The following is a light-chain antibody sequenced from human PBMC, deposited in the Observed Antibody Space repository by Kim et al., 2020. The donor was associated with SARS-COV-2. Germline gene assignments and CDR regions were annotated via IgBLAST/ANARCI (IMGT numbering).Light chain of an antibody. V-gene: IGKV1-5*03. CDR3: QQYSNYPLT. CDR2: KAS. Sequence: DIQMTQSPSTLSASVGDRVNITCRASQSIVVWLAWYQQKPGKAPKLVIYKASSLESGVPSRFSGSGSGTEFTLTISSLHPDDLGTYSCQQYSNYPLTFGGGTKLEI. J-gene: IGKJ4*01. CDR1: QSIVVW.